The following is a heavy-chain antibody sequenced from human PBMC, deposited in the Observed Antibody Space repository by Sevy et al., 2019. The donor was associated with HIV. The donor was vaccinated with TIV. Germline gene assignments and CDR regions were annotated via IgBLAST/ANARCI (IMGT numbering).Heavy chain of an antibody. V-gene: IGHV3-30-3*01. CDR3: AHGVAVAAPFDY. J-gene: IGHJ4*02. CDR1: GFTFSSYA. D-gene: IGHD2-15*01. Sequence: GGSLRLSCAASGFTFSSYAMHWVRQAPGKGLEWVAAISYDGSNKYYADSVKGRFTISRDNSKNTLYLQMNSLRAEDTAVYYCAHGVAVAAPFDYWGQGTLVTVSS. CDR2: ISYDGSNK.